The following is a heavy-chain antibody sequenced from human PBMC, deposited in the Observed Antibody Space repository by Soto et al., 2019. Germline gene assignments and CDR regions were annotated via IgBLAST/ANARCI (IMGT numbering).Heavy chain of an antibody. V-gene: IGHV5-10-1*01. CDR1: GYDFISFW. J-gene: IGHJ4*02. CDR3: VGHYYYGSI. Sequence: GESLKISCKGSGYDFISFWISWVRHMPGKGLEWMGRVDPINSDANYSPSFQGHVTFSVDKSISTAYLQWSSLQASGTAIYYCVGHYYYGSIWGQGTLVTVSS. CDR2: VDPINSDA. D-gene: IGHD3-10*01.